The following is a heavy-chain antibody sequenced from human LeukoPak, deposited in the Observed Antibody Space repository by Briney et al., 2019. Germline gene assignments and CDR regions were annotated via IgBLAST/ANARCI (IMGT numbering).Heavy chain of an antibody. D-gene: IGHD6-13*01. J-gene: IGHJ5*02. CDR3: ARDGRHSSSWYPWDWFDP. V-gene: IGHV4-4*07. CDR2: IYTSGST. Sequence: SETLSLTCTVSGGSISSYYWSWIRQPAGKGLEWIGRIYTSGSTNYNPSLKSRVTMSVDTSKNQFSLKLSSVTAADTAVYYCARDGRHSSSWYPWDWFDPWGQGTLVTVSS. CDR1: GGSISSYY.